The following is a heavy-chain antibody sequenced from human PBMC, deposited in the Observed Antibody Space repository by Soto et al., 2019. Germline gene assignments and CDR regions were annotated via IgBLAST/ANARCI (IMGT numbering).Heavy chain of an antibody. D-gene: IGHD2-2*01. CDR2: ISSSSSYI. J-gene: IGHJ5*02. Sequence: GGSLRLSCAASGFTFSSYSMNWVRQAPGKGLEWVSSISSSSSYIYYADSVKGRFTISRDNAKNSLYLQMNSLRAEDTAVYYCARDRDCSSTSCSFPNWFAPWGQGTLVTVSS. V-gene: IGHV3-21*01. CDR3: ARDRDCSSTSCSFPNWFAP. CDR1: GFTFSSYS.